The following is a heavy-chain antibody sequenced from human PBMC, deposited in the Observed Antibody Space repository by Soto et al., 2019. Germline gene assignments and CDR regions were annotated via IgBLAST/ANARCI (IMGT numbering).Heavy chain of an antibody. D-gene: IGHD6-19*01. CDR3: ARGGELAGWMPFDS. CDR2: IIPLFGTT. Sequence: QVHLVQSGAEVKKPGSSVKVSCRASGGTFNTYGFNWVRQAPGQGLGWMGGIIPLFGTTTYAQNFQGRVTITADQSTTTADMEMSGLTSEDTAVYFCARGGELAGWMPFDSWGQGTLVTVSS. V-gene: IGHV1-69*01. CDR1: GGTFNTYG. J-gene: IGHJ4*02.